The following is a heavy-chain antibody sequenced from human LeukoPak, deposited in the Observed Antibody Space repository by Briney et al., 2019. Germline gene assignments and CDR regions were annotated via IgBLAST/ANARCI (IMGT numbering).Heavy chain of an antibody. CDR2: IIPIFGTA. CDR3: ARGWAGYQLLLDAFDI. J-gene: IGHJ3*02. Sequence: ASVKVSCKASGYTFTSYAMHWVRQAPGQGLEWMGGIIPIFGTANYAQKFQGRVTITTDESTSTAYMELSSLRSEDTAVYYCARGWAGYQLLLDAFDIWGQGTMVTVSS. V-gene: IGHV1-69*05. D-gene: IGHD2-2*01. CDR1: GYTFTSYA.